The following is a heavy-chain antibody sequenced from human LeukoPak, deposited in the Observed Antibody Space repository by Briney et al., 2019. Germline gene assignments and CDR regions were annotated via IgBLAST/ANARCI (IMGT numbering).Heavy chain of an antibody. CDR2: INPSGGST. V-gene: IGHV1-46*01. CDR1: GYTFTSYY. D-gene: IGHD2-21*01. J-gene: IGHJ4*02. Sequence: ASVTVSCKASGYTFTSYYMHWVRQAPGQGLEWMGIINPSGGSTSYAQKFQGRVTMTRDTSTSTVYMELSSLRSEDTAVYYCARDIRGGGDYDYWGQGTLVTVSS. CDR3: ARDIRGGGDYDY.